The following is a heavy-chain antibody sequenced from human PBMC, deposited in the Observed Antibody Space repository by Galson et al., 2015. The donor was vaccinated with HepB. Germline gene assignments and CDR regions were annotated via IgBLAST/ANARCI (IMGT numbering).Heavy chain of an antibody. D-gene: IGHD3-22*01. CDR1: GFTFSSYA. V-gene: IGHV3-30*04. CDR3: AREGYYYDIVGLDY. Sequence: SLRLSCAASGFTFSSYAMHWVRQAPGKGLEWVAVISYDGSNKYYADSVKGRFTISRDNSKNTLYLQMNSLRAEDTAVYYCAREGYYYDIVGLDYWGQGTLVTVSS. CDR2: ISYDGSNK. J-gene: IGHJ4*02.